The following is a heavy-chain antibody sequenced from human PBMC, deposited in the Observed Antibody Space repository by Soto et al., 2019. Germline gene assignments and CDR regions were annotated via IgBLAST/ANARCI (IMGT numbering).Heavy chain of an antibody. J-gene: IGHJ6*02. Sequence: EVQLVESGGGLVQPGGSLRLSCAASGFTLSSYDIHWVRQATGEGLAWVSGIGSGGDTHYADSVKGRFIISREDGKNSLYLQRNNLRVGDKAVYYCTRQTPPTGMEGWGQGATVTVSS. D-gene: IGHD3-9*01. CDR2: IGSGGDT. CDR3: TRQTPPTGMEG. CDR1: GFTLSSYD. V-gene: IGHV3-13*01.